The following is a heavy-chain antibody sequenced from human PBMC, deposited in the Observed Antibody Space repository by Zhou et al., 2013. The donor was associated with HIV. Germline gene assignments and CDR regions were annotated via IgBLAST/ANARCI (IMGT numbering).Heavy chain of an antibody. D-gene: IGHD6-19*01. CDR2: VSAYTGQT. CDR1: GYTFATSG. V-gene: IGHV1-18*01. J-gene: IGHJ2*01. Sequence: QIQLVQSGAEVKKPGASVKVSCKASGYTFATSGVNWLRQAPGQGLQWVGWVSAYTGQTTYAQQFQGRVTMTADTSTTTAYMEMRSLRSDDTAAYYCARVGPTVAGVDWYFDLWGRGTLVTVSS. CDR3: ARVGPTVAGVDWYFDL.